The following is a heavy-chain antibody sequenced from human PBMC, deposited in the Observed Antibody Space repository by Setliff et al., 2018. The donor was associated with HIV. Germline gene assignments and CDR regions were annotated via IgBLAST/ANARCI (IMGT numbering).Heavy chain of an antibody. CDR1: GFTFTDSA. D-gene: IGHD3-22*01. J-gene: IGHJ6*02. CDR3: AKAVSPYYYDSSGYLMDV. CDR2: IVVGRGNT. Sequence: SVKVSCKASGFTFTDSAVQWVRQTRGQRLEWIGWIVVGRGNTNYAQQFQGRVTITRDMSTSTAYMELSSLRSEDTAVYYCAKAVSPYYYDSSGYLMDVWGQGTTVTVSS. V-gene: IGHV1-58*01.